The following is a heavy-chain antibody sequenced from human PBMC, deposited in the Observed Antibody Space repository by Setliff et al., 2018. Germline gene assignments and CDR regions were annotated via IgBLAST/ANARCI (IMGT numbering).Heavy chain of an antibody. CDR2: ISAYSDDT. CDR3: AYDSSGYYPGY. D-gene: IGHD3-22*01. J-gene: IGHJ4*02. V-gene: IGHV1-18*01. Sequence: ASVKVSCKASGHTFITFGISWVRQAPGQGLEWMGWISAYSDDTKYAEKFQGRVTMTMDTSTGTAYMELRSLRSDDTAVYICAYDSSGYYPGYWGQGTQVTVSS. CDR1: GHTFITFG.